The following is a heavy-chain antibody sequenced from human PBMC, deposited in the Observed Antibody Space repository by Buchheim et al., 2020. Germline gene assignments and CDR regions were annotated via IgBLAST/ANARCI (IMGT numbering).Heavy chain of an antibody. CDR2: INHSGST. CDR3: ARGSQTAGDWYFDL. J-gene: IGHJ2*01. D-gene: IGHD6-13*01. V-gene: IGHV4-34*01. CDR1: GEPLSGYY. Sequence: QVQLQQWGAGLLKPSETLSLTCAVYGEPLSGYYWNWIRQPPGKGLEWIGEINHSGSTSYNPSLKSRVTISEDTSKNQFSLKLRSATAADTAMYFCARGSQTAGDWYFDLWGRGTL.